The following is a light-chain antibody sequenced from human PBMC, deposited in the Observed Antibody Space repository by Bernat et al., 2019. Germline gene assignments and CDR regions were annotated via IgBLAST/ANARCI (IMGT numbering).Light chain of an antibody. J-gene: IGKJ2*01. CDR1: QSVLYSSNNKNY. V-gene: IGKV4-1*01. CDR2: WAS. Sequence: DIVMTQSPDSLAVSLGERATINCMSSQSVLYSSNNKNYLAWYQQKPGQCPKLLIYWASTRESGVPDRFSGSGSGTDFTLPISSLQAEDVAVYYCQQYYSTPYTFGQGTKLEIK. CDR3: QQYYSTPYT.